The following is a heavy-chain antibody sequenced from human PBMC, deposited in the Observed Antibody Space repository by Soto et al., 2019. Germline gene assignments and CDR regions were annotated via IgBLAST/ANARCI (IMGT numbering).Heavy chain of an antibody. D-gene: IGHD4-4*01. CDR1: GFTFSSYG. J-gene: IGHJ6*02. CDR2: IWYDGSNK. CDR3: ARSGDSKGYYYYGMDV. V-gene: IGHV3-33*01. Sequence: SLRLSCAASGFTFSSYGMHWVRQAPGKGLEWVAVIWYDGSNKYYADSVKGRFTISRDNSKNTLYLQMNSLRAEDTAVYYCARSGDSKGYYYYGMDVWGQGTTVTVSS.